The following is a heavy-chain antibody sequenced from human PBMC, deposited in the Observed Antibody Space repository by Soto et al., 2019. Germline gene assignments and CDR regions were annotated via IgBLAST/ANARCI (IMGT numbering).Heavy chain of an antibody. CDR1: GYTFTSYD. CDR2: MNPNSGNT. V-gene: IGHV1-8*01. Sequence: ASVKVYCKASGYTFTSYDINWVRQATGQGLEWMGWMNPNSGNTGYAQKFQGRVTMTRNTSISTAYMELSSLRSEDTAVYYCARGKYCSSTRCYSYYGMDVWGQGTTVTVSS. J-gene: IGHJ6*02. D-gene: IGHD2-2*01. CDR3: ARGKYCSSTRCYSYYGMDV.